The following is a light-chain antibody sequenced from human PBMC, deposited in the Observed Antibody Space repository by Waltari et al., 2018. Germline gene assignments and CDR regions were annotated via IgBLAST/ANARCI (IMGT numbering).Light chain of an antibody. Sequence: QSALTQPASVSGSPGQSLTISCTGTSSDVGTYNYVSWYQQHPGKAPKLMIFDVSIRPSGVSNRFSGSKSGNTASLTISGLQAEDEADYYCSSYISSSTLELFGGGTSLTVL. V-gene: IGLV2-14*03. J-gene: IGLJ2*01. CDR3: SSYISSSTLEL. CDR2: DVS. CDR1: SSDVGTYNY.